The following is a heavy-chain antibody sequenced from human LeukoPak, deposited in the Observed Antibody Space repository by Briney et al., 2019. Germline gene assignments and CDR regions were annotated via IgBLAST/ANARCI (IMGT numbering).Heavy chain of an antibody. Sequence: GGSLRLSCAASGFTFSSYSMNWVRQAPGKGLEWVSSISSSSSYIYYADSVKGRFTISRDNAKNSLYLQMNSLRAEDTAVYYCARADYAYHYYYGMDVWGQGTTVTVSS. V-gene: IGHV3-21*01. CDR1: GFTFSSYS. J-gene: IGHJ6*02. D-gene: IGHD4-17*01. CDR2: ISSSSSYI. CDR3: ARADYAYHYYYGMDV.